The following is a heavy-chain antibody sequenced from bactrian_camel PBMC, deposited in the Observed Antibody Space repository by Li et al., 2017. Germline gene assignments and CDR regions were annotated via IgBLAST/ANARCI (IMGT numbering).Heavy chain of an antibody. CDR3: VRDGATSAGLWFDY. D-gene: IGHD1*01. CDR1: GFTFSRYD. CDR2: IGAGGGST. J-gene: IGHJ4*01. V-gene: IGHV3S40*01. Sequence: EVQLVESGGGLVQPGGSLRLSCAASGFTFSRYDMSWVRQAPGKGLEWASAIGAGGGSTYYADSVKGRFTISRDNAKNTVYLQMNTLKPEDTAVYYCVRDGATSAGLWFDYWGQGTQVTVS.